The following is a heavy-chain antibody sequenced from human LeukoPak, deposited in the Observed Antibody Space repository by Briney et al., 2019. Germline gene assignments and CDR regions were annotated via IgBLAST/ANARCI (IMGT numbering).Heavy chain of an antibody. Sequence: GASVKVSCKASGYTFTGHYMNWVRQAPGQGLEWMGWINPTGGTTYAQKFQDRVTMTRDTSISTAYMELSGLRSDDTAVYYCARDLGWSTSHWGQGTLVTVSS. CDR2: INPTGGT. J-gene: IGHJ4*02. CDR1: GYTFTGHY. V-gene: IGHV1-2*02. D-gene: IGHD3-3*01. CDR3: ARDLGWSTSH.